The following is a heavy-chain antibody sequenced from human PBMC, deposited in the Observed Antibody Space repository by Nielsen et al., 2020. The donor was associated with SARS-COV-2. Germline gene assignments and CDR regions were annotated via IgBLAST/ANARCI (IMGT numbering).Heavy chain of an antibody. CDR2: ISYDGSNK. CDR3: ARVDSSSWYYYYYYYGMDV. Sequence: MRQMPGKGLEWVAVISYDGSNKYYADSVKGRFTISRDNSKNTLYLQMNSLRAEDTAVYYCARVDSSSWYYYYYYYGMDVWGQGTTVTVSS. J-gene: IGHJ6*02. V-gene: IGHV3-30-3*01. D-gene: IGHD6-13*01.